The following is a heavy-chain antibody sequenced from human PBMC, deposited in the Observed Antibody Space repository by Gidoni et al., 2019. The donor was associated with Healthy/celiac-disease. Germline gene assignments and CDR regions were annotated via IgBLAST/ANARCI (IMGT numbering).Heavy chain of an antibody. CDR3: ANGTSEGPYYDILTGDYSTYWYFDL. D-gene: IGHD3-9*01. J-gene: IGHJ2*01. Sequence: QLTLKESGPTLVKPTQTLNLTCTFSGFSLRNRGLGVGWIRRPPGKALEWLALIYWDDDKRYSPSLKSRLTITNDTSKNQVVLTMTNMDPVDTATYYCANGTSEGPYYDILTGDYSTYWYFDLWGRGTLVTVSS. CDR2: IYWDDDK. V-gene: IGHV2-5*02. CDR1: GFSLRNRGLG.